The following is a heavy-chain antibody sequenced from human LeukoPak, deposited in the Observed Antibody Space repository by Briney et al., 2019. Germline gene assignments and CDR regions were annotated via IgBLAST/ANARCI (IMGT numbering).Heavy chain of an antibody. D-gene: IGHD3-22*01. Sequence: KPGGSLRLSCTGSGFTFGDYVMSWFRQAPGKGLEWVGFIRSKPYGGTTEYAASVKGRFTISRDDSKKLAYLQKNSLKTEDTAVVYCSRTGDYYGSSTYYYGLDYWGQGTLVTVSS. CDR1: GFTFGDYV. CDR2: IRSKPYGGTT. V-gene: IGHV3-49*05. CDR3: SRTGDYYGSSTYYYGLDY. J-gene: IGHJ4*02.